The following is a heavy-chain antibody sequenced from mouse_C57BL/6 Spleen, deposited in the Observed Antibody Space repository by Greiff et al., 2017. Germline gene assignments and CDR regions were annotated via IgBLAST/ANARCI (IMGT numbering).Heavy chain of an antibody. V-gene: IGHV1-81*01. D-gene: IGHD1-1*01. Sequence: VQLQQSGAELARPGASVKLSCKASGYTFTSYGISWVKQSTGQGLEWIGEIYPRSGNTYYDEKFKGKATLTADKSSSTAYMELRSLTSEDSAVYFCARLGFPGSSYVDAMDYWGQGTSVTVSS. CDR2: IYPRSGNT. CDR3: ARLGFPGSSYVDAMDY. CDR1: GYTFTSYG. J-gene: IGHJ4*01.